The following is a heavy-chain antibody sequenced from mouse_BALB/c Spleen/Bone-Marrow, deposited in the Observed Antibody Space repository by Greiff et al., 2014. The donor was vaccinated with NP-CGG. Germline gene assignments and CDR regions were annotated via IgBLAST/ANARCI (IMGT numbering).Heavy chain of an antibody. Sequence: LGKQKDSKKKSGKKAEETFTEYTMHWVKQSHGKSLEWIGGINPNNGGTSYNQKFKGKATLTVDKSSSTAYMELRSLTSEDSAVYYCARSYDYDYARDYWGQGTSVTVAS. CDR1: EETFTEYT. CDR2: INPNNGGT. CDR3: ARSYDYDYARDY. J-gene: IGHJ4*01. V-gene: IGHV1-18*01. D-gene: IGHD2-4*01.